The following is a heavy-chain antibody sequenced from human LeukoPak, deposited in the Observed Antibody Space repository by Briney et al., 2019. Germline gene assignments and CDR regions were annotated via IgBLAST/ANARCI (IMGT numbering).Heavy chain of an antibody. V-gene: IGHV1-18*01. J-gene: IGHJ5*02. Sequence: ASVKVSCKASGYTFTNYGFTWVRQAPGQGLEWMGWFSAYNGNTDYAQIFQGRVSMTRDISTSTAYMELRSLRSDDTAVYYCARVCEMVAVAGLNWFDPWGQGTLVTVSS. CDR2: FSAYNGNT. CDR3: ARVCEMVAVAGLNWFDP. CDR1: GYTFTNYG. D-gene: IGHD6-19*01.